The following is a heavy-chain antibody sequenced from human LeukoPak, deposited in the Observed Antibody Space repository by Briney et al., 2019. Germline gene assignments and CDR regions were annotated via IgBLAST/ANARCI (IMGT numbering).Heavy chain of an antibody. CDR1: GGSINSGSYY. CDR3: AKEGMIRGVIDY. Sequence: PSQTLSLTCTVSGGSINSGSYYWNWIRQSAGRGLEWIGHIYTTGTTNCNPSLKSRVTMSLDTSKNQFSLKLNSVTAADTAVYYCAKEGMIRGVIDYWGQGALVTVSS. D-gene: IGHD3-10*01. V-gene: IGHV4-61*09. J-gene: IGHJ4*02. CDR2: IYTTGTT.